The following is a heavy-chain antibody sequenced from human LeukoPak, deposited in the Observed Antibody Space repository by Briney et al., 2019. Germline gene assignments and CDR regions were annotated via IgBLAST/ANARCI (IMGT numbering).Heavy chain of an antibody. J-gene: IGHJ4*02. CDR3: AKGPYCGGDCYTALDY. D-gene: IGHD2-21*02. Sequence: GGSLRLSCAASGFTFISYAMSWVRQAPGKGLEWVSAISGSGGSTYYADSVKGRFTISRDNSKNTLYLQMNSLRAEDTAVYYCAKGPYCGGDCYTALDYWGQGTLVTVSS. CDR1: GFTFISYA. CDR2: ISGSGGST. V-gene: IGHV3-23*01.